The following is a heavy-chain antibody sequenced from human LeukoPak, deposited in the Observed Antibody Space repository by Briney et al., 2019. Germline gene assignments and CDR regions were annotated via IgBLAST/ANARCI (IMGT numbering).Heavy chain of an antibody. CDR2: IYSGGSA. J-gene: IGHJ3*02. V-gene: IGHV3-66*01. Sequence: PGGSLRLSCAVSGFTVSSNYMNWVRQAPGKGLEWVSIIYSGGSAYYADSVKGRFTISRDNPKNTLYLQMNSLRAEDTAVYYCAREFMAFDIWGQGTMVTVSS. CDR3: AREFMAFDI. CDR1: GFTVSSNY.